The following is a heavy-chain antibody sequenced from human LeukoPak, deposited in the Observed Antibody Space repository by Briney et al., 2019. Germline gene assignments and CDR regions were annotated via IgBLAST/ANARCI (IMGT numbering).Heavy chain of an antibody. CDR1: GYTFSSYF. Sequence: ASVKVSSKASGYTFSSYFMHWVRQAPRQRIEWMGVINPSGDGTTYAQRFQGRLTMTRDTSTTTLYNELRRLTSEDTAVYFYAREGFTLKNFDYWGRGALVTVSS. V-gene: IGHV1-46*01. CDR2: INPSGDGT. J-gene: IGHJ4*02. CDR3: AREGFTLKNFDY.